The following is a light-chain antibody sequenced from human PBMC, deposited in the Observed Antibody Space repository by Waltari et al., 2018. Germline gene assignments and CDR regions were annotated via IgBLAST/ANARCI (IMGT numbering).Light chain of an antibody. J-gene: IGLJ1*01. CDR2: SND. CDR3: ATWDASLNGHV. V-gene: IGLV1-44*01. Sequence: QSVLTQPPSASGTPGQRVTISCSGRSSNIGSHAVNWFQQLPGTAPKLLIYSNDQRPSGVPDRFSGSKSGTSASLAISGLQSEDEADYYCATWDASLNGHVFGTGTKVTVL. CDR1: SSNIGSHA.